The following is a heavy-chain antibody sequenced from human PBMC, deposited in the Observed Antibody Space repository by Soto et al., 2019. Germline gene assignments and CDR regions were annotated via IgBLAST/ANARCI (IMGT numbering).Heavy chain of an antibody. V-gene: IGHV3-30*18. D-gene: IGHD4-4*01. Sequence: GGSLRLSCAASGFTFSSYGMHWVRQAPGKGLEWVAVISYDGSNKYYADSVKGRFTISRDNSKNTLYLQMNSLRAEDTAVYYCAKGLYSNYDPFDYWGQGTLVTVS. CDR1: GFTFSSYG. CDR3: AKGLYSNYDPFDY. J-gene: IGHJ4*02. CDR2: ISYDGSNK.